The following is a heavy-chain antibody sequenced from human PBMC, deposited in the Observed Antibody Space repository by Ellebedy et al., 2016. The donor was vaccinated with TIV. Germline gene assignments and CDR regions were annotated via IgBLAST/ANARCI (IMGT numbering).Heavy chain of an antibody. CDR1: GFTFNNYA. D-gene: IGHD6-19*01. V-gene: IGHV3-30*18. CDR3: AKEGQQWLIYYYMDV. J-gene: IGHJ6*03. Sequence: GESLKISXEASGFTFNNYAMHWVRQAPGKGLEWVAVTSYDGTDKYYADSVKGRVSTSRDNSKNTLYLLMDSLRVEDTAVYYCAKEGQQWLIYYYMDVWGKGTTVTVSS. CDR2: TSYDGTDK.